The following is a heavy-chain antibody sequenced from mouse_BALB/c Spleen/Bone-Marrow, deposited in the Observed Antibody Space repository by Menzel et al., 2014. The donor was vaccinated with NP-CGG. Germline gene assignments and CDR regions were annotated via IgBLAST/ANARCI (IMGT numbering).Heavy chain of an antibody. J-gene: IGHJ2*01. Sequence: QVQLKESGAELVRPGTSVEVSCKASGYAFTNYLIAWVKQRPGPGLEWIGVITPGSGGTNYNEKFKGKETMTADKSSSTAYMQLSSLTSDDSAVYFCARGITTGYLDYWGQGTTLTVSS. CDR1: GYAFTNYL. D-gene: IGHD1-1*01. CDR2: ITPGSGGT. V-gene: IGHV1-54*01. CDR3: ARGITTGYLDY.